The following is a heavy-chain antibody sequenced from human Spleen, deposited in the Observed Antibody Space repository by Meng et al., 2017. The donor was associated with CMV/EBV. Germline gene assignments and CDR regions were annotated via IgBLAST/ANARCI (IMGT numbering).Heavy chain of an antibody. CDR2: IYPNSGGT. V-gene: IGHV1-2*02. D-gene: IGHD7-27*01. J-gene: IGHJ4*02. CDR3: ARDNDWGPDY. Sequence: ASVKVSCKASGDTFSSYAVSWMRQAPGQGLEWMGWIYPNSGGTHYAQKFQGRLTVTRDTSISTGYMELSSLGSDDTAVYYCARDNDWGPDYWGQGTLVTVSS. CDR1: GDTFSSYA.